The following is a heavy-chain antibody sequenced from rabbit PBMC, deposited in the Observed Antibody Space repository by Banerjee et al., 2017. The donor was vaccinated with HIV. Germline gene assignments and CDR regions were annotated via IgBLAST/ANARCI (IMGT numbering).Heavy chain of an antibody. CDR3: ARGAGGEAYHL. D-gene: IGHD6-1*01. J-gene: IGHJ4*01. CDR2: IYTGSSGST. Sequence: QEQLEESGGDLVKPEGSLTLTCTASGFTLSSYWMCWVRQAPEKGLEWIGCIYTGSSGSTYYASWAKGRFTISKTSSTTVTLQMTSLTAADTATYFCARGAGGEAYHLWGPGTLVTVS. V-gene: IGHV1S45*01. CDR1: GFTLSSYW.